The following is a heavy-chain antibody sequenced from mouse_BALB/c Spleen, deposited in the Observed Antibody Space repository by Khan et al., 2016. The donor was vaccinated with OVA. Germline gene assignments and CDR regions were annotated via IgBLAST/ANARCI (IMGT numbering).Heavy chain of an antibody. CDR3: TRDGIYAHWYFDV. Sequence: EVELVESGGGLVRPGGSLKLSCAASGFSFTSYTMSWVRQTPEKRLEWVATISSGSTYTYYPDSVKGRFTISRDNAKNTLYLQMSSLKSEDTAMYYCTRDGIYAHWYFDVWGAGTTVTVSS. V-gene: IGHV5-6-4*01. CDR1: GFSFTSYT. D-gene: IGHD1-1*02. J-gene: IGHJ1*01. CDR2: ISSGSTYT.